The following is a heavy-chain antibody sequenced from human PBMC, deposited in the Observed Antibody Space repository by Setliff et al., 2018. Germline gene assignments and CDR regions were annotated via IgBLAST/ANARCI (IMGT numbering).Heavy chain of an antibody. CDR3: ARGRHPPWSGYPYYYMDV. V-gene: IGHV1-8*02. J-gene: IGHJ6*03. CDR1: GYTFTSYD. CDR2: MNPNSGNT. D-gene: IGHD3-3*01. Sequence: GASVKVSCKASGYTFTSYDINWMRQASGQGLEWMGWMNPNSGNTGSTQKFQGRVTMTRNTSTSTAYMELSRLTSEDTAVYYCARGRHPPWSGYPYYYMDVWGKGTTVTVSS.